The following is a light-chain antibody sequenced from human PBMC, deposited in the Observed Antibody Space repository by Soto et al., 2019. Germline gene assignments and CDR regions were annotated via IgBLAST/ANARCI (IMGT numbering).Light chain of an antibody. J-gene: IGKJ4*01. CDR3: RQYVSYPFT. V-gene: IGKV1-5*03. Sequence: DIQMTQSPSTLSASVGDRVTIACRASQGISNSLAWYQQKPGKAPNLLIYKASSLESGIPSRFSGSGSGTEFTLTISSLQPDDFATYYCRQYVSYPFTFGGGTKVEMK. CDR2: KAS. CDR1: QGISNS.